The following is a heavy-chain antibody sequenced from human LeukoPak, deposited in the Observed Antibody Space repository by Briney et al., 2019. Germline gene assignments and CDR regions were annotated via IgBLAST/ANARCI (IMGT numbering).Heavy chain of an antibody. D-gene: IGHD3-16*01. CDR3: ARDFKGGVKGDYYYMDV. J-gene: IGHJ6*03. CDR1: GGSISSYY. V-gene: IGHV4-59*12. Sequence: SETLSLTCTVPGGSISSYYWTWIRQPPGKGLEWIGYIYYSGSTNYNPSLKSRVTISVDTSKNQFSLKLSSVTAADTAVYYCARDFKGGVKGDYYYMDVWGKGTTVTVSS. CDR2: IYYSGST.